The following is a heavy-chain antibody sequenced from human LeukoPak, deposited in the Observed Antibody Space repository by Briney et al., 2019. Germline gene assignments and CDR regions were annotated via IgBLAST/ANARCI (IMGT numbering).Heavy chain of an antibody. CDR2: IKQDGSEK. J-gene: IGHJ4*02. V-gene: IGHV3-7*01. CDR1: GFTFSRYW. CDR3: AREWNGYDYVGEDY. Sequence: GGSLRLSCVASGFTFSRYWMSWVRQAPGKGLEWVANIKQDGSEKYYADSVKGRFTISRDNARNSLFLQMNNLRAEDTAVYYCAREWNGYDYVGEDYWGQGTLVTVSS. D-gene: IGHD5-12*01.